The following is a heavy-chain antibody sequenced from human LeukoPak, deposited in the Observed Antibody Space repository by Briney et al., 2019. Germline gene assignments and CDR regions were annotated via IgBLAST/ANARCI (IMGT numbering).Heavy chain of an antibody. CDR2: IYSCGGT. V-gene: IGHV3-53*01. CDR1: GFTVSSNY. Sequence: PGGSLRLSCAASGFTVSSNYMSWVRQAPGKGLEWVSVIYSCGGTYYADSVKGRFTISRDNSKDTLYLQMNGLRAEDTAVYFCAKQSAGSAAWYSLHYDFWGQGTLVTVSS. J-gene: IGHJ4*02. D-gene: IGHD6-13*01. CDR3: AKQSAGSAAWYSLHYDF.